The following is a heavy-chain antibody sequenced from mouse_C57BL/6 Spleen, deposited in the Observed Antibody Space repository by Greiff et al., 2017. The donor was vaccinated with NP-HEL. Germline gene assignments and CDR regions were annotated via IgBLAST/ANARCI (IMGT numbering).Heavy chain of an antibody. V-gene: IGHV14-4*01. CDR2: IDPENGDT. CDR3: TTGGNYGFAY. CDR1: GFNIKDDY. Sequence: EVQVVESGAELVRPGASVKLSCTASGFNIKDDYMHWVKQRPEQGLEWIGWIDPENGDTEYASKFQGKATITADTSSNTAYLQLSSLTSEDTAVYYCTTGGNYGFAYWGQGTLVTVSA. D-gene: IGHD2-1*01. J-gene: IGHJ3*01.